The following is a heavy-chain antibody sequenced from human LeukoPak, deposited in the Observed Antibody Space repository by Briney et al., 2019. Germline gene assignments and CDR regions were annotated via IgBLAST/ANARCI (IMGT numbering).Heavy chain of an antibody. CDR3: ATGGYCSGGSCYFGYYFDY. J-gene: IGHJ4*02. CDR1: GFTFDDYA. CDR2: ISWNSGSI. Sequence: GRSLRLSCAASGFTFDDYAMHWVRQAPGKGLEWVSGISWNSGSIGYADSVKGRFTISRDNAKNSLYLQMNSLRSEDTAVYYCATGGYCSGGSCYFGYYFDYWGQGTLVTVSS. D-gene: IGHD2-15*01. V-gene: IGHV3-9*01.